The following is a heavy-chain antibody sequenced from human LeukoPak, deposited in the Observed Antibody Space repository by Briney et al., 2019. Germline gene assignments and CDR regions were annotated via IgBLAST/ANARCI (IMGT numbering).Heavy chain of an antibody. CDR2: IDANAKTT. CDR3: LTVVETTIAAFDI. CDR1: XFTFXNXX. Sequence: AAXXFTFXNXXLHWVRXAPGXXLVXXSRIDANAKTTSYADSVKGRFTISTDNAKKTLYLQMNSLRVEDTAVYYCLTVVETTIAAFDIWGQGTMVTVSS. V-gene: IGHV3-74*01. D-gene: IGHD1-26*01. J-gene: IGHJ3*02.